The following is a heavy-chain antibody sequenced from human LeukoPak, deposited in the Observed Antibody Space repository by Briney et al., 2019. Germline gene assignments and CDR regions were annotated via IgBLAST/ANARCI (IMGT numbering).Heavy chain of an antibody. CDR2: ISAYNGNT. V-gene: IGHV1-18*01. CDR3: ASGKQLVPTGY. D-gene: IGHD6-6*01. CDR1: GYTFTSYG. J-gene: IGHJ4*02. Sequence: EASVKVSCKASGYTFTSYGISWVRQAPGQGLEWMGWISAYNGNTNYAQKLQGRVTMTTDTSTSTAYMELSSLRSEDTAVYYCASGKQLVPTGYWGQGTLVTVSS.